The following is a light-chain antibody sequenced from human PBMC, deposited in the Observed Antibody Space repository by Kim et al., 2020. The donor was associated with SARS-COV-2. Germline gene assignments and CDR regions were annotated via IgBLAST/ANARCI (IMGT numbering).Light chain of an antibody. CDR2: AAS. J-gene: IGKJ4*01. CDR3: QQLNSYPRLT. CDR1: QGISSY. V-gene: IGKV1-9*01. Sequence: DIQLTQSPSFLSASVGDRVTITCRAGQGISSYLAWYQQKPGKAPKLLIYAASTLQSGVPSRFSCSGSGTEFTLTISSLQPEDFATYYCQQLNSYPRLTFGGGTKVDIK.